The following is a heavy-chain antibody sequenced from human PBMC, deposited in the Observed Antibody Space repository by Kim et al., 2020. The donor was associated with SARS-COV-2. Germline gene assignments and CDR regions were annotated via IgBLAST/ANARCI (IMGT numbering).Heavy chain of an antibody. Sequence: SSTISYADSGKGRFTISRDNAKSSLYLQMNSRRAEDTAVYYCAILGGSDYWGQGTLVTVSS. J-gene: IGHJ4*02. V-gene: IGHV3-48*01. CDR3: AILGGSDY. D-gene: IGHD3-16*01. CDR2: SSTI.